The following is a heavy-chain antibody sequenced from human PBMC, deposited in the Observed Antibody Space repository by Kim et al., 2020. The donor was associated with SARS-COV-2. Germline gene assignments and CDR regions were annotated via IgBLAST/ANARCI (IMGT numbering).Heavy chain of an antibody. V-gene: IGHV3-23*01. Sequence: GGSLRLSCAASGFTFSSHALNWVRQTPGKGLEWVSTISPSGHSTYYADSVKGRFTISRDNSKNTLYLQMNSLRADDTAVYYCAKALALYQLLNFDFWGQG. D-gene: IGHD2-2*01. CDR1: GFTFSSHA. J-gene: IGHJ4*02. CDR2: ISPSGHST. CDR3: AKALALYQLLNFDF.